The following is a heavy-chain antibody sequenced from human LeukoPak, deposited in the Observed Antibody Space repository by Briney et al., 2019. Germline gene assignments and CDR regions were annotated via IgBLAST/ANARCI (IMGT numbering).Heavy chain of an antibody. J-gene: IGHJ5*02. Sequence: SEALSLTCTVSGGSISSSSYDWGWIRQPPGKGLEWLGRIYYSGSTYYSPSLKRRVTRVVDTSKNQFSRKLSSVTAADTAVYYGAREFEYSSAPDWFDPWGQGTLVTVSS. V-gene: IGHV4-39*02. CDR3: AREFEYSSAPDWFDP. D-gene: IGHD6-6*01. CDR1: GGSISSSSYD. CDR2: IYYSGST.